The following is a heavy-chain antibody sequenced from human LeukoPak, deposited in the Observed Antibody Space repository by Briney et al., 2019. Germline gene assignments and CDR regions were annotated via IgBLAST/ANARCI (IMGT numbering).Heavy chain of an antibody. CDR3: ARGIVTMIDY. D-gene: IGHD3-22*01. J-gene: IGHJ4*02. CDR1: GFTVSSNY. V-gene: IGHV3-53*01. Sequence: GGSLRLSCGASGFTVSSNYMSWVRQAPGKGLEWVSVIYSGGNTYYADSVKGRFTISRDNSKNTLSLQMNSLRAEDTAVYYCARGIVTMIDYWGQGTLVTVSS. CDR2: IYSGGNT.